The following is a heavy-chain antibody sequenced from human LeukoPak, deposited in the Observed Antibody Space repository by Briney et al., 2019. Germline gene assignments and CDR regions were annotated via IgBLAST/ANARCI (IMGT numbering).Heavy chain of an antibody. CDR1: GFTFSRYG. D-gene: IGHD2-21*01. J-gene: IGHJ4*02. Sequence: PGGSLRLSCAASGFTFSRYGMHWVRQAPGKGLEWVAVISYDGSNEYYADSVKGRFTISRDNSKNTLYLQMSSLRAEDTAVYYCAKEFNRGLPDYWGQGTLVTVPS. V-gene: IGHV3-30*18. CDR2: ISYDGSNE. CDR3: AKEFNRGLPDY.